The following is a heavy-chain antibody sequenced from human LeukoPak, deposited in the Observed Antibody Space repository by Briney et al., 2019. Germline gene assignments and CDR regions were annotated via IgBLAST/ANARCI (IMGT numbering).Heavy chain of an antibody. CDR3: ARERGSYYRDAFDI. V-gene: IGHV1-18*01. D-gene: IGHD1-26*01. J-gene: IGHJ3*02. CDR2: ISAYNGNT. Sequence: GASVTVSCKASGYTFTSYGISWVRQAPGQGLEWMGWISAYNGNTNYAQKLQGRVTMTTDTSTSTAYMELRSLRSDDTAVYYCARERGSYYRDAFDIWGQGTMVTVSS. CDR1: GYTFTSYG.